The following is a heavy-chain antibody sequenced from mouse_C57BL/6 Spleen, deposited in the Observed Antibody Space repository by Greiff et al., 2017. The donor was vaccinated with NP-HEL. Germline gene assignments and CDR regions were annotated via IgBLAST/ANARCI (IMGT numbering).Heavy chain of an antibody. J-gene: IGHJ3*01. D-gene: IGHD1-1*01. CDR3: ARYGYGSSSFAY. Sequence: QVQLKQPGAELVKPGASVKMSCKASGYTFTSYWITWVKQRPGQGLEWIGDIYPGSGSTNYNEKFKSKATLTVDTSSSTAYMQLSSLTSEDSAVYYCARYGYGSSSFAYWGQGTLVTVSA. V-gene: IGHV1-55*01. CDR1: GYTFTSYW. CDR2: IYPGSGST.